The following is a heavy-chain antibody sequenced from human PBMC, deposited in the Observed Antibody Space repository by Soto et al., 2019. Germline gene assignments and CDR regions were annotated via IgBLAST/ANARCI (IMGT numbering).Heavy chain of an antibody. V-gene: IGHV1-69*12. CDR2: IIPIFGTA. D-gene: IGHD3-22*01. J-gene: IGHJ4*02. Sequence: QVQLVQSGAEVKKPGSSVKVSCKASGGTFSSYAISWVRQAPGQGLEWMGGIIPIFGTANYAQKFQGRVTITADEATSSXSMXRXTLGSEDTAVYYCARDKWNYYDSSGYYKEGDGYFDYWGQGPLVTVSS. CDR3: ARDKWNYYDSSGYYKEGDGYFDY. CDR1: GGTFSSYA.